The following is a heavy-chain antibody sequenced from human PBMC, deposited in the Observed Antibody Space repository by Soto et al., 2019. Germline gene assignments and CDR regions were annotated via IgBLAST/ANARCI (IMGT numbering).Heavy chain of an antibody. Sequence: PSATLYLTCTVYGGSFSGYYWSWIRQPPGKGLEWIGEINHSGSTNYNPSLKSRVTISVDTSKNQFSLKLSSVTAADTAVYYCARGPGIQLWHNFFDYWGQGTLVTVSS. CDR2: INHSGST. D-gene: IGHD5-18*01. V-gene: IGHV4-34*01. CDR3: ARGPGIQLWHNFFDY. J-gene: IGHJ4*02. CDR1: GGSFSGYY.